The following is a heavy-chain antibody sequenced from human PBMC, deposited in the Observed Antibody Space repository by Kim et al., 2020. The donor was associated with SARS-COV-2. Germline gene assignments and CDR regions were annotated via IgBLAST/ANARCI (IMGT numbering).Heavy chain of an antibody. D-gene: IGHD6-13*01. J-gene: IGHJ4*02. Sequence: SVKVSCKTSGGTFSSYTICWVQQAPGQGLEWLGRIVPFVDITNYAQKFQGRVTITADKSTNTAYMELSSLTSEDTAVYFCARDPGGLAAGTLDNWGQGALVIVSS. CDR2: IVPFVDIT. CDR3: ARDPGGLAAGTLDN. CDR1: GGTFSSYT. V-gene: IGHV1-69*04.